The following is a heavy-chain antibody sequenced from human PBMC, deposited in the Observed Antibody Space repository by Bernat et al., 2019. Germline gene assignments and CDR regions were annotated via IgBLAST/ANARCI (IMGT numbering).Heavy chain of an antibody. J-gene: IGHJ4*02. Sequence: QLQLQESGPGLVKPSETLSLTCTVSGGSISSSSYYWGWIRQPPGKGLEWIGSIYYSGSTYYNPSLKSRVTISVDTSKNQFSLKLSSVTAADTAVYYCAGLILSWEGFDYWGQGTLVTVSS. CDR1: GGSISSSSYY. D-gene: IGHD6-13*01. CDR2: IYYSGST. CDR3: AGLILSWEGFDY. V-gene: IGHV4-39*01.